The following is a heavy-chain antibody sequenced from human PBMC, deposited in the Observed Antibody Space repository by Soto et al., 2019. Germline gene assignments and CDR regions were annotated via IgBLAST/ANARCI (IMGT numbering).Heavy chain of an antibody. CDR1: GGTFSSYA. CDR2: IIPIFGTA. V-gene: IGHV1-69*13. CDR3: ARYTYDSSGYYLGPFDY. Sequence: SVKVSCKASGGTFSSYAISWVRQAPGQGLEWMGGIIPIFGTANYAQKFQGRVTITADESTSTAYMELSSLRSEDTAVYYCARYTYDSSGYYLGPFDYWGQGTLVTVSS. J-gene: IGHJ4*02. D-gene: IGHD3-22*01.